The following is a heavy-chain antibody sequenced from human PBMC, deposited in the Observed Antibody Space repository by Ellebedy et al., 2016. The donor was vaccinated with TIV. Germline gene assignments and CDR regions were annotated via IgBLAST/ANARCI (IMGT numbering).Heavy chain of an antibody. Sequence: GESLKISXAASGFTFDDYGMSWVRQAPGKGLEWVSGINWNGGSTYYADSVKGRFTISRDNSKNTLYLQMNSLRAEDTAVYYCAKPSFAYGDYTYYFDYWGQGTLVTVSS. V-gene: IGHV3-23*01. CDR3: AKPSFAYGDYTYYFDY. CDR1: GFTFDDYG. CDR2: INWNGGST. J-gene: IGHJ4*02. D-gene: IGHD4-17*01.